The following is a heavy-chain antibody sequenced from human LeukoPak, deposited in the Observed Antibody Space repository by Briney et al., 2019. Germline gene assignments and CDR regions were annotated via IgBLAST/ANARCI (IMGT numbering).Heavy chain of an antibody. D-gene: IGHD3-10*01. CDR2: IIPIFGTE. CDR1: GGTFSSYA. V-gene: IGHV1-69*13. J-gene: IGHJ5*02. Sequence: SVKVSCKASGGTFSSYAISWVRQALGKGLEWMGGIIPIFGTENYAQKFQGRVTITADESTSTAYMELSSLRSEDTAVYYCARMSITMVRGVITRFDPLGQGTLVTVSS. CDR3: ARMSITMVRGVITRFDP.